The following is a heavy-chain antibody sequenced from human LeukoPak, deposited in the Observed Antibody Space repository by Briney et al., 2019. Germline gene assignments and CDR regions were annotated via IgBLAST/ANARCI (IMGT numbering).Heavy chain of an antibody. Sequence: ASVKVSCKASGYTFTTYKMHWVRQAPGQGLEWAGIINPSDGDRRNAQKFQGRVTMTIDTSTSTVYMELSSLTSEDTAVYYCAKDGGSYSADYWGQGTLVTVSS. CDR3: AKDGGSYSADY. V-gene: IGHV1-46*01. CDR1: GYTFTTYK. D-gene: IGHD3-10*01. J-gene: IGHJ4*02. CDR2: INPSDGDR.